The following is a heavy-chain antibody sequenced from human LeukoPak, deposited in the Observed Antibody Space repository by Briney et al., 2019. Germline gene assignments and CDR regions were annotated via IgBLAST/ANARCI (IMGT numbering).Heavy chain of an antibody. CDR2: INHSGST. CDR3: ARHFCSGDNCYYFDY. CDR1: GGSFSGYY. D-gene: IGHD2-15*01. J-gene: IGHJ4*02. Sequence: SETLPLTCAVYGGSFSGYYWSWIRQPPGKGLEWIGEINHSGSTNYNPSLKSRVTISVDTSKNQFSLKLSSVTAADTAVYYCARHFCSGDNCYYFDYWGQGTLVTVSS. V-gene: IGHV4-34*01.